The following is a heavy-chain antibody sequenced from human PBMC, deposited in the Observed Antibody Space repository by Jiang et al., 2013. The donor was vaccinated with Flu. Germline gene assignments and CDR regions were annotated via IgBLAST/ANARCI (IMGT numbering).Heavy chain of an antibody. V-gene: IGHV1-69*01. D-gene: IGHD3-22*01. Sequence: QLVESGAEVTKPGSSVKVSCKASGGTFSSYAISWVRQAPGQGLEWMGGIIPIFGTANYAQKFQGRVTITADESTSTAYMELSSLRSEDTAVYYCARGVSYYDSSGYYPLDYWGQGTLVTVSS. CDR2: IIPIFGTA. CDR3: ARGVSYYDSSGYYPLDY. J-gene: IGHJ4*02. CDR1: GGTFSSYA.